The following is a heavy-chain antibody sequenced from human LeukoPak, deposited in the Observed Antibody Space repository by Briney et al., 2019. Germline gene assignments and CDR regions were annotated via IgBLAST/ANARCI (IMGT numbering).Heavy chain of an antibody. CDR2: ISWNSGSI. Sequence: PGRSLRLSCAASGFTFDDYAMHWVRQAPGKGLEWVSGISWNSGSIGYADSMKGRFTISRDNAKNSLYLQMNSLRAEDTALYYCAKDSFGYSYGYFDYWGQGTLVTVSS. J-gene: IGHJ4*02. CDR1: GFTFDDYA. CDR3: AKDSFGYSYGYFDY. V-gene: IGHV3-9*01. D-gene: IGHD5-18*01.